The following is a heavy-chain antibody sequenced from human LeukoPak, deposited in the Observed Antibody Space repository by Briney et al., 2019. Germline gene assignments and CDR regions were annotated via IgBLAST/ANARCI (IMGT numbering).Heavy chain of an antibody. J-gene: IGHJ4*02. Sequence: GGSLRLSCAASGFTFSTYSMFWVRQAPGKGLEWVSPIYSGGNTYYADSVKGRFTISRDNSKNTLYLQMNSLRAEDTAVYYCARTRGRITLVRGVMEYFDYWGQGTLVTVSS. V-gene: IGHV3-53*01. D-gene: IGHD3-10*01. CDR3: ARTRGRITLVRGVMEYFDY. CDR2: IYSGGNT. CDR1: GFTFSTYS.